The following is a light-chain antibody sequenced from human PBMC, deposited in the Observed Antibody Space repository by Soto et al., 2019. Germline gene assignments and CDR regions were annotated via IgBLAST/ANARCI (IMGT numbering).Light chain of an antibody. J-gene: IGKJ3*01. Sequence: EIVLTQSPATLSLSPGDRATLSCRASQSVSSYLAWYQQKPGQAPRLLIYDASNRATGIPARFSGSGSGTDFTLTISSLEPEDFAVYYCQQRSNWPITFGPGTKVDI. V-gene: IGKV3-11*01. CDR2: DAS. CDR3: QQRSNWPIT. CDR1: QSVSSY.